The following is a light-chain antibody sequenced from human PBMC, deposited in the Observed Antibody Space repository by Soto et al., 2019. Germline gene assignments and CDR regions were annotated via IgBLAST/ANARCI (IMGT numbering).Light chain of an antibody. CDR1: QSVSS. CDR2: GAS. V-gene: IGKV3-20*01. Sequence: EIVMTQSPATLSVSPGDRATLSCRASQSVSSIAWYQQKPGHPPRLLIYGASRRATNIPARFSGRGSGTDFTLTISRLEPEDSSGYYCQFYGSPLITFGQGA. J-gene: IGKJ5*01. CDR3: QFYGSPLIT.